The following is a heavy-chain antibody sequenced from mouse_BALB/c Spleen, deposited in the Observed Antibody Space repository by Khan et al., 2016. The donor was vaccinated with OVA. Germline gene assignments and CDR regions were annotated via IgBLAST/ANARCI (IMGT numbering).Heavy chain of an antibody. V-gene: IGHV1S29*02. CDR3: ARSRGPGYDYCFDY. CDR1: GYTFTDYN. Sequence: VQLQQSGPELVKPGTSVKISCKASGYTFTDYNMHWVKQSHGKSLEWIGYIYPYNGGTGYNQKFKSKATLTVDNSSSTAYMELRSLTSEDSAVYYCARSRGPGYDYCFDYWGQGTTLTVSS. CDR2: IYPYNGGT. D-gene: IGHD2-4*01. J-gene: IGHJ2*01.